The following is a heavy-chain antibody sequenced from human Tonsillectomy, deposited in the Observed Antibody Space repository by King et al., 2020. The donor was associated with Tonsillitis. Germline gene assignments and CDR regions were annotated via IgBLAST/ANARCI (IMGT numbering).Heavy chain of an antibody. V-gene: IGHV1-69*01. CDR2: IIPIFGTA. D-gene: IGHD2-15*01. CDR1: GGTFSSYA. CDR3: ARDLCSGGSCYYYYGMDV. Sequence: VQLVQSGTEVKKPGSSVKVSCKASGGTFSSYAISWVRQAPGQGLEWMGGIIPIFGTANYAQKFQGRVTITADESTSTAYMELSSLRSEDTAVYYCARDLCSGGSCYYYYGMDVWGQGTTVTVSS. J-gene: IGHJ6*02.